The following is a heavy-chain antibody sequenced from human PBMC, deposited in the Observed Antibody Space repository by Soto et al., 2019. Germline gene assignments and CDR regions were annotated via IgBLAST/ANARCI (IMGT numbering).Heavy chain of an antibody. Sequence: QTGGSLRLSCAASGFTFSSYWMSWVRQAPGKGLEWVANIKQDGSEKYYVDSVKGRFTISRDNAKNSLYLQMNSLRAEDTAVYYSARDPRLRAGDYYYYGMDVWGQGTTVTVSS. CDR3: ARDPRLRAGDYYYYGMDV. CDR2: IKQDGSEK. CDR1: GFTFSSYW. J-gene: IGHJ6*02. D-gene: IGHD3-16*01. V-gene: IGHV3-7*01.